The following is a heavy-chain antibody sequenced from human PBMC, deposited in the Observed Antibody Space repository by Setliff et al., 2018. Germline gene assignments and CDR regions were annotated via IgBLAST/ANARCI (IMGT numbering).Heavy chain of an antibody. J-gene: IGHJ4*02. CDR3: ARVPNFWSGYSDY. CDR2: IYHSGST. CDR1: GGSISSSSYY. D-gene: IGHD3-3*01. V-gene: IGHV4-39*07. Sequence: ASETLSLTCTVSGGSISSSSYYWGWIRQPPGKGLEWIGEIYHSGSTNYNPSLKSRVTISVDTSKNQFSLKLSSVTAADTAVYYCARVPNFWSGYSDYWGQGTLVTVSS.